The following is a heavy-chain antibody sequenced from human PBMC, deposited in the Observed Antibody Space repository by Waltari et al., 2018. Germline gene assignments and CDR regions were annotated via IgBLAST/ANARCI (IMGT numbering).Heavy chain of an antibody. CDR3: ATYRWLGY. V-gene: IGHV3-7*03. J-gene: IGHJ4*02. D-gene: IGHD3-10*01. CDR2: INYDGTVK. CDR1: FSNLC. Sequence: FSNLCVAVGRQAPGRGLELVANINYDGTVKNYVDSVKGRFTISRDKARNSLYLQMNSLRVEDTAVYYCATYRWLGYWGQGTLVTVSS.